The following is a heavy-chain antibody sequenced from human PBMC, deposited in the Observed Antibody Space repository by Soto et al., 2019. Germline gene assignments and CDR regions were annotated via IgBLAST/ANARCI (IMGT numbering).Heavy chain of an antibody. V-gene: IGHV1-69*06. CDR1: GGTFSSYA. J-gene: IGHJ6*02. Sequence: QVQLVQSGAEVKKPGSSVKVSCKASGGTFSSYAISWVRQAPGQGLEWMGGIIPIFGTANYAQKFQGRVTITADKSTSTAYMELSSLRSEDTAVYYCARVGYCSGGRCYPSYYGMDVWGQGTTVTVSS. CDR3: ARVGYCSGGRCYPSYYGMDV. CDR2: IIPIFGTA. D-gene: IGHD2-15*01.